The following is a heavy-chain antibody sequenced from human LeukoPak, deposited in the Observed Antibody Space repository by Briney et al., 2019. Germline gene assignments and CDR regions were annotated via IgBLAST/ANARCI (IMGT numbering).Heavy chain of an antibody. V-gene: IGHV4-38-2*02. CDR1: GSSITSTYY. CDR2: VFQLQTVRT. Sequence: SETLSLTCTVSGSSITSTYYWAWFRQPPGKGLEWIATVFQLQTVRTFNNPSLESRVTMSLDTSQNQFSLNLTSVTAADTALYLCARVLNVPKLIDSWGQGTLVTVSS. CDR3: ARVLNVPKLIDS. D-gene: IGHD3-10*02. J-gene: IGHJ4*02.